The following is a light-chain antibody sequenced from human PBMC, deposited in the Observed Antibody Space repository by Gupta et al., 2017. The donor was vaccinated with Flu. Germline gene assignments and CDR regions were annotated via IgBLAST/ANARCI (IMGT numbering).Light chain of an antibody. CDR3: SSYTNTNTLVV. CDR2: EVN. CDR1: SSDIGTYKY. J-gene: IGLJ2*01. Sequence: QSALTQPASVSGSPGQSMTISRTGTSSDIGTYKYVSWYQQHPGKAPELMIFEVNNRPSGVSTRFSGSKSGNTASLTISGLQAEDEAVYCCSSYTNTNTLVVFGGGTKLTVL. V-gene: IGLV2-14*01.